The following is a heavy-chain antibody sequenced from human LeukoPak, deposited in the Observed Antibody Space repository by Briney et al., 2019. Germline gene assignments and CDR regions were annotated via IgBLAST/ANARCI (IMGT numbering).Heavy chain of an antibody. Sequence: GESQKISCKGSGYSFTSYWIGWVRQMPGKGLEWMGIIYPGDSDTRYSPSFQGQVTISADKSISTAYLQWSSLKASDTAMYYCTRQGASQYNWFDPWGQGTLVTVSS. D-gene: IGHD4/OR15-4a*01. CDR2: IYPGDSDT. V-gene: IGHV5-51*01. CDR1: GYSFTSYW. CDR3: TRQGASQYNWFDP. J-gene: IGHJ5*02.